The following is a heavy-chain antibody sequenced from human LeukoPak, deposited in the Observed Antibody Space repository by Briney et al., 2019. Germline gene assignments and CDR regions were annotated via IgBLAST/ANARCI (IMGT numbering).Heavy chain of an antibody. CDR2: INHSGST. V-gene: IGHV4-34*01. CDR3: ARHRIYYYDSSGYYYTPYYFDY. D-gene: IGHD3-22*01. Sequence: SETLSLTCAVYGGSFSGYYWSWIRQPPGKGLEWIGEINHSGSTNYNPSLKSRVTISVDTSKNQFSLKLSSVTAADTAVYYCARHRIYYYDSSGYYYTPYYFDYWGQGTLVTVSS. J-gene: IGHJ4*02. CDR1: GGSFSGYY.